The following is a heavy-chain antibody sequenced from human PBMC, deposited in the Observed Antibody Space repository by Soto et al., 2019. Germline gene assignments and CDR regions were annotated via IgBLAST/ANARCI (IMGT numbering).Heavy chain of an antibody. CDR2: ITPLFGSA. Sequence: QVQLVQSGAEVKKSGSSVKVSCKASGGTFSSYSISWVRQAPGQGLEWMGGITPLFGSANYAQKFLGRVTNSAEEFTDTGFNEPSRLESGDTAGYLCARRGYRDYGKPFDYWGQGTLVTVSS. CDR1: GGTFSSYS. CDR3: ARRGYRDYGKPFDY. D-gene: IGHD4-17*01. J-gene: IGHJ4*02. V-gene: IGHV1-69*01.